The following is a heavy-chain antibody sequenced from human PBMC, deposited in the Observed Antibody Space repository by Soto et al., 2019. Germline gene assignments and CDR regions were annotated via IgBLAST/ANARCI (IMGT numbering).Heavy chain of an antibody. Sequence: GASAKASCKDSGYTKTGYYMHWVRQEKGQGLEWMGWINPNSGGTNYAQKFQGRVTMTRDTSISTAYMELSRLRSDDTAVYYRARDVTGSYYDSSANPLGNSLVRYYYGMDVWGQGTTVTVSS. V-gene: IGHV1-2*02. CDR3: ARDVTGSYYDSSANPLGNSLVRYYYGMDV. CDR1: GYTKTGYY. J-gene: IGHJ6*02. D-gene: IGHD3-22*01. CDR2: INPNSGGT.